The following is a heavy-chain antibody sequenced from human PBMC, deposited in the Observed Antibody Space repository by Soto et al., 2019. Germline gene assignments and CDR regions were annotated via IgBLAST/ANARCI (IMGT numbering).Heavy chain of an antibody. CDR3: ARLLYDSRGYYYFDY. V-gene: IGHV4-38-2*01. D-gene: IGHD3-22*01. CDR2: IYHSGTT. J-gene: IGHJ4*02. CDR1: GYSISSGYY. Sequence: SETLSLTCAVSGYSISSGYYWGWIRQPPGKGLEWIGSIYHSGTTYDNPSLKSRVSLSVDMSKNQFSLKLSSVTAADTAVYYCARLLYDSRGYYYFDYWGQGILVTVSS.